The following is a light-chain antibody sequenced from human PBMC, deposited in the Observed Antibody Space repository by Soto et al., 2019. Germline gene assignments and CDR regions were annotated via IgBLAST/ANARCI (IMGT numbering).Light chain of an antibody. J-gene: IGKJ1*01. CDR2: KAS. Sequence: DIQMTQSPSTLSASVGDRVIITCRASQSISSWLAWYQQKPGKAPKLLIYKASSLESRVPSRFSGSGSGTEFTLTISSLQPDDFATYYCQQYNSYSSGTFGQGTKVEIK. CDR3: QQYNSYSSGT. CDR1: QSISSW. V-gene: IGKV1-5*03.